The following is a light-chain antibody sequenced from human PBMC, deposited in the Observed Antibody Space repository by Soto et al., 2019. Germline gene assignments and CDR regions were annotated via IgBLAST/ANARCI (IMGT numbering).Light chain of an antibody. CDR1: SSDVGGYNY. V-gene: IGLV2-14*01. Sequence: QSVLTQPASVSGSPGQSITISCTGTSSDVGGYNYVSWYQQYPGKPPKVFFYDFTNRPSGFFNLFSASRFGTTASLTFFGLQAEDEADYYCCSFTTSSTFFFGTGTRSPS. J-gene: IGLJ1*01. CDR3: CSFTTSSTFF. CDR2: DFT.